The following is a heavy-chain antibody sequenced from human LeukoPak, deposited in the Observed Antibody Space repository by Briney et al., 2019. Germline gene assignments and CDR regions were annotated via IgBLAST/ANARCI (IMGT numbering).Heavy chain of an antibody. Sequence: GGSLRLSCAASGFSVSSNHMSWVRQAPGKGLEWVSVIYSGGNTHYADSVKGRFTISRDNSKNTLYLQMNSLRAEDTAVYYCARGIAAAGIVGVFDCWGQGTLVTVSS. CDR2: IYSGGNT. D-gene: IGHD6-13*01. V-gene: IGHV3-66*01. CDR3: ARGIAAAGIVGVFDC. J-gene: IGHJ4*02. CDR1: GFSVSSNH.